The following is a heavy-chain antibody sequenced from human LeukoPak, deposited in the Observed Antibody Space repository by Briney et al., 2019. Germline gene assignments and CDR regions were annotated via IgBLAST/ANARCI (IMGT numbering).Heavy chain of an antibody. V-gene: IGHV4-59*01. D-gene: IGHD3-10*01. CDR2: IYYTGST. CDR3: ARGYYGPLEYGMDV. Sequence: SETLSLTCTVSGDSMKSCYSTWIRQPPGKGLEWIGYIYYTGSTNYNPSLKSRVTISVDTSKNQFSLKLSSVTAADTAVYYCARGYYGPLEYGMDVWGQGRTVTVSS. CDR1: GDSMKSCY. J-gene: IGHJ6*02.